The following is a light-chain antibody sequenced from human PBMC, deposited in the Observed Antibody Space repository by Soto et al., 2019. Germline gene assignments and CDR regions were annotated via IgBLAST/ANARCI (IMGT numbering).Light chain of an antibody. J-gene: IGKJ1*01. CDR3: QQYEHCLWA. CDR2: GAS. CDR1: QSVSSGH. V-gene: IGKV3-20*01. Sequence: IGLTQPPPPMSLSPGERVSLSCRASQSVSSGHLAWYQQKPGQAPRLLIYGASSRATGIPDRFSGSGSGTDFTLTISSLEPEDSAVYYRQQYEHCLWAFAQGA.